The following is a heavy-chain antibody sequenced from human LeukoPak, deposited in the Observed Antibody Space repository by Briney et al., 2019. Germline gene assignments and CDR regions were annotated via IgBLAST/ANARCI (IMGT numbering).Heavy chain of an antibody. J-gene: IGHJ6*02. CDR2: INWSGGST. CDR3: ARGSSGYSYYYGMDV. Sequence: PGGSLRLSCAASGFIFDDYGMSWVRQAPGKGLEWVSGINWSGGSTGYADSVKGRFTSSRDNAKNSLYLQMNSLRAEDTALYYCARGSSGYSYYYGMDVWGQGTTVTVSS. CDR1: GFIFDDYG. D-gene: IGHD3-22*01. V-gene: IGHV3-20*04.